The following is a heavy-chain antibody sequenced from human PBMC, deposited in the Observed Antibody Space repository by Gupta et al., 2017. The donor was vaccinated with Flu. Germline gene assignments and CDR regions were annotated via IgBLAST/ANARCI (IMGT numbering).Heavy chain of an antibody. D-gene: IGHD6-6*01. Sequence: QVQLVESGGGVVQPGRSLRLSCAASGFTFSSYGMHWVRQAPGKGLEWVAVISYDGSNKYYADSVKGRFTISRDNSKNTLYLQMNSLRAEDTAVYYCANGAGPYSSSSANDYWGQGTLVTVSS. V-gene: IGHV3-30*18. J-gene: IGHJ4*02. CDR2: ISYDGSNK. CDR1: GFTFSSYG. CDR3: ANGAGPYSSSSANDY.